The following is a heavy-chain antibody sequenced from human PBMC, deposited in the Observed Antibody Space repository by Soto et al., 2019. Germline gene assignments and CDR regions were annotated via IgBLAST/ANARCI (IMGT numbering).Heavy chain of an antibody. Sequence: QLQLQESGPGLVKPSETLSLTCTVSGGSISSSSYYRGWIRQPPGKGLEWIGSIYYSGSTYYNPSLKSRVTISVDTSKNQFSLKLSSVTAADTAVYYCARPSSGWGLGWFDPWGQGTLVTVSS. CDR1: GGSISSSSYY. V-gene: IGHV4-39*01. CDR3: ARPSSGWGLGWFDP. J-gene: IGHJ5*02. CDR2: IYYSGST. D-gene: IGHD6-19*01.